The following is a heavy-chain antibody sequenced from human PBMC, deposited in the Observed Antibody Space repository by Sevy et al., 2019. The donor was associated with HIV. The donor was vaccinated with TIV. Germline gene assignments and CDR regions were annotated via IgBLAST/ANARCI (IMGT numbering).Heavy chain of an antibody. CDR1: GFTFTTPA. Sequence: GGSLRLSCAASGFTFTTPAMHWVRQAPGKGLEWVAVISFDGSTQYYADSVKGRFTVSRDNSKNTLYLQMNSLRPEDTAVYFCARSPRRRYGGFDYWGPGTLVTVSS. D-gene: IGHD3-10*01. V-gene: IGHV3-30-3*01. CDR3: ARSPRRRYGGFDY. CDR2: ISFDGSTQ. J-gene: IGHJ4*02.